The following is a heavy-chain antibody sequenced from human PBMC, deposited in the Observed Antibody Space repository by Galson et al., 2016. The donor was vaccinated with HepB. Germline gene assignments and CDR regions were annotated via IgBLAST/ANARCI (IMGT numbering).Heavy chain of an antibody. CDR1: GGSISSGEYY. CDR3: ARGNDYFDY. V-gene: IGHV4-61*08. J-gene: IGHJ4*02. Sequence: LSLTCTVSGGSISSGEYYWTWIHQPPGKGLEWIGYISYSGSTNYNPSLKSRVAISVDTSKNQFSLKLSSVTAADTAVYYCARGNDYFDYWGQGPLVTVSS. CDR2: ISYSGST.